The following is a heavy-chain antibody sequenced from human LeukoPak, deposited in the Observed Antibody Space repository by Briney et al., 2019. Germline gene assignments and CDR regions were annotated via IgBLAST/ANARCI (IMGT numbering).Heavy chain of an antibody. J-gene: IGHJ4*02. D-gene: IGHD2-2*02. V-gene: IGHV5-51*01. CDR3: AIGGDSTTSCYSCFDY. CDR2: IYPDESDT. CDR1: GYRFTSYW. Sequence: GESLKISCKGSGYRFTSYWIGWVRQMPGKGLEWMGLIYPDESDTRYSPSFQGQVTISADKSISTAYLQWSSLKASDTAMYYCAIGGDSTTSCYSCFDYWGQGTLVTVSS.